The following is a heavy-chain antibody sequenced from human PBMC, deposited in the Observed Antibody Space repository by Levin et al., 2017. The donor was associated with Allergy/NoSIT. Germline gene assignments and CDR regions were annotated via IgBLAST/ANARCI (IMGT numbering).Heavy chain of an antibody. Sequence: GGSLRLSCAASGFTFSNAWMSWVRQAPGKGLEWVGRIKSKTDGGTTDYAAPVKGRFTISRDDSKNTLYLQMNSLKTEDTAVYYCTTDSEGVEYYYDSSGYPLDAFDIWGQGTMVTVSS. CDR3: TTDSEGVEYYYDSSGYPLDAFDI. CDR1: GFTFSNAW. D-gene: IGHD3-22*01. J-gene: IGHJ3*02. V-gene: IGHV3-15*01. CDR2: IKSKTDGGTT.